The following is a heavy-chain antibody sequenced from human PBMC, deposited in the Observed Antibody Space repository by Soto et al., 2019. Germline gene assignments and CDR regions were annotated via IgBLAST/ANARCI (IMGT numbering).Heavy chain of an antibody. V-gene: IGHV4-59*01. CDR2: IYYSGST. CDR1: GGSISSYY. J-gene: IGHJ6*02. D-gene: IGHD3-10*01. Sequence: ASETLSLTCTVSGGSISSYYWSWIRQPPGKGLEWIGYIYYSGSTNYNPSLKSRVTISVDTSKNQFSLKLSSVTAADTAVYYCARELYGSGSYYKGNDPYGMDVWGQGTTVTVSS. CDR3: ARELYGSGSYYKGNDPYGMDV.